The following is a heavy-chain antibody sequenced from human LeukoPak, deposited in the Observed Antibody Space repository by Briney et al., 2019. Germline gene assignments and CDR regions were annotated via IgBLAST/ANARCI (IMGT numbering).Heavy chain of an antibody. Sequence: PSETLSLTCTVSGGSISSYYWSWIRQPAGKGLEWIGRIYTSGSTNYNPSLKSRVTMSVDTSKNQFSLKLSSVTAADTAVYYCARESRGGSSWYSAPLDYWGQGTLVTVSS. CDR3: ARESRGGSSWYSAPLDY. CDR1: GGSISSYY. V-gene: IGHV4-4*07. J-gene: IGHJ4*02. CDR2: IYTSGST. D-gene: IGHD6-13*01.